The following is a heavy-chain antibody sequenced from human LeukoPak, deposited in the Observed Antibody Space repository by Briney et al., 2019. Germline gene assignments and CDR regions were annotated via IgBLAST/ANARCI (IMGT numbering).Heavy chain of an antibody. D-gene: IGHD5-12*01. CDR3: ARDLPGYSGYDAYDY. V-gene: IGHV1-3*01. CDR2: IYGGNGNT. CDR1: GYTLTSNA. J-gene: IGHJ4*02. Sequence: ASVKVSCKASGYTLTSNAMHWVRQAPGQTLEWMGWIYGGNGNTKYSQKFQGRVAITRDTSASTAYMELSSLRSEDTAVYYCARDLPGYSGYDAYDYWGQGTLVTVSS.